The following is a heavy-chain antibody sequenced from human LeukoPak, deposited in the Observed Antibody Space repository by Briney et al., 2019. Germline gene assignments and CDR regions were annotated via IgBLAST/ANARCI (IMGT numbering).Heavy chain of an antibody. CDR3: ARAGYSYGTGYYFDY. Sequence: SETLSLTCTVSGGSISSHYWSWIRLPPGKGLEWIGYIYYTGATYYNPSLKSRVTISLDTSKNQFSLKLSSVTAADAAVYYCARAGYSYGTGYYFDYWGQGALVTVSS. CDR2: IYYTGAT. V-gene: IGHV4-59*11. J-gene: IGHJ4*02. CDR1: GGSISSHY. D-gene: IGHD5-18*01.